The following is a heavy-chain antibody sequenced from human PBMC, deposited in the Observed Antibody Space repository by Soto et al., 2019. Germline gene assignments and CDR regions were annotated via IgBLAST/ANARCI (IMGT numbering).Heavy chain of an antibody. Sequence: PGGSLRLSCAASGFTFSSYSMNWVRQAPGKGLEWVSSISSSSSYIYYADSVKGRFTISRDNAKNSLYLQMNSLRAEDTAVYYCARDPNSSHYYYGMDVWGQGTTVTVSS. D-gene: IGHD6-6*01. J-gene: IGHJ6*02. CDR3: ARDPNSSHYYYGMDV. CDR1: GFTFSSYS. CDR2: ISSSSSYI. V-gene: IGHV3-21*01.